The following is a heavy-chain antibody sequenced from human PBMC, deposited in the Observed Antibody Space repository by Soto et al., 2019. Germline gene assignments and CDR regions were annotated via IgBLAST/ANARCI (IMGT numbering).Heavy chain of an antibody. CDR2: INHSGST. J-gene: IGHJ6*03. Sequence: PSETLSLTCAVYGGSFSGYYWSWIRQPPGKGLEWIGEINHSGSTNYSPSLKSRVTISVDTSKNQFSLKLSSVTAAGTAVYYCARGPNSHTPYYMDVWGKGTTVTVSS. CDR1: GGSFSGYY. D-gene: IGHD2-2*02. V-gene: IGHV4-34*01. CDR3: ARGPNSHTPYYMDV.